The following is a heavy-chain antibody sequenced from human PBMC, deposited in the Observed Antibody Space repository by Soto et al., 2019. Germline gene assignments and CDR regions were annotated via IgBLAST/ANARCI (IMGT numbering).Heavy chain of an antibody. CDR3: AKDGWFGELLYDY. Sequence: QSGGSLRLSCAASGFTFSSYAMSWVRQAPGKGLEWVSAISGSGGSTYYADSVKGRFTISRDNSKNTLYLQMNSLRAEDTAVYYCAKDGWFGELLYDYWGQGTQVTVSS. D-gene: IGHD3-10*01. CDR1: GFTFSSYA. J-gene: IGHJ4*02. CDR2: ISGSGGST. V-gene: IGHV3-23*01.